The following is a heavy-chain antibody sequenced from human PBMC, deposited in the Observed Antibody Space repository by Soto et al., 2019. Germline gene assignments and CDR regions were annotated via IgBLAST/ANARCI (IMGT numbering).Heavy chain of an antibody. CDR3: AGGGYCSSTSCYGWD. V-gene: IGHV1-69*01. D-gene: IGHD2-2*01. CDR2: IIPIFGTA. J-gene: IGHJ4*02. Sequence: QVQLVQSGAEVKKPGSSVKVSCKASGGTFSSYAISWVRQAPGQGLEWMGGIIPIFGTANYAQKFQGRVTITADESTSTGHMELSSLRSEDTAVYYCAGGGYCSSTSCYGWDWGQGTLVTVSS. CDR1: GGTFSSYA.